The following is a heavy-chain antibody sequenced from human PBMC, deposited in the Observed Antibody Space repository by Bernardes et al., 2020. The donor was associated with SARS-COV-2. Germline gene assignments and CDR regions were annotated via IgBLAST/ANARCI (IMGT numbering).Heavy chain of an antibody. V-gene: IGHV4-31*03. J-gene: IGHJ5*02. CDR3: AREADHYYGSGIFDP. CDR2: IYYSGST. D-gene: IGHD3-10*01. CDR1: GGSISSGGYY. Sequence: SETLSLTCTVSGGSISSGGYYWSWIRQHPGKGLEWIGYIYYSGSTYYNPSLKSRVTISVDTSKNQFSLKLSSVTAADTAVYYCAREADHYYGSGIFDPWGQGTLVTVSS.